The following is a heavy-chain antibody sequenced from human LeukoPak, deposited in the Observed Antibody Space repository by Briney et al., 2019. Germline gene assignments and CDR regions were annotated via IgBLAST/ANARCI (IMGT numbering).Heavy chain of an antibody. CDR1: GFPFSSYS. D-gene: IGHD6-13*01. V-gene: IGHV3-21*01. Sequence: PGGSLRLSCAASGFPFSSYSMNWVRQAPGKGLEWVSSISSRSSYIFYADSLKDRFTISRDNAKNSLYLQMNSLRVEDTAVYYCAREGTIGWQQLAQAFDYWGQGTLVTVSS. J-gene: IGHJ4*02. CDR2: ISSRSSYI. CDR3: AREGTIGWQQLAQAFDY.